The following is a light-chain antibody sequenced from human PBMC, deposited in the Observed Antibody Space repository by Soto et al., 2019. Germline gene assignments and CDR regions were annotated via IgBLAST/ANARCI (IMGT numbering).Light chain of an antibody. CDR2: DAS. Sequence: DIQMTQSPSSLSASVGDRVTITCQASQNINNYLNWYQQKPGRAPKLLIYDASKLEAGVPSRFRGSGSGTDFTFTISRLQPEDNATYYCQQYENLPTFGQGTRLEIK. V-gene: IGKV1-33*01. J-gene: IGKJ5*01. CDR3: QQYENLPT. CDR1: QNINNY.